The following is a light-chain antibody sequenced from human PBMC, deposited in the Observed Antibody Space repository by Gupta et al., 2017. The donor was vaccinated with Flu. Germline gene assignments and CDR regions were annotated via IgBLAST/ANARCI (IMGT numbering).Light chain of an antibody. CDR2: GAS. V-gene: IGKV3-15*01. Sequence: ATLSVSPGERVTLSCRASQSIRSNLAWYQQKPGQTPRLLLYGASTRDTAIPARFSGSGSGIEFTLTISSLQSEDFAGYYCQHYKNWPASTFGQGTKLEIK. J-gene: IGKJ2*01. CDR1: QSIRSN. CDR3: QHYKNWPAST.